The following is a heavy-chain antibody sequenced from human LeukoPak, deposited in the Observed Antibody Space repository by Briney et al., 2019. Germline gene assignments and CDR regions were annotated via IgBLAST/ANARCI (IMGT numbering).Heavy chain of an antibody. J-gene: IGHJ4*02. D-gene: IGHD4-17*01. CDR1: GFTFSNAW. CDR2: IRGKTDNYAT. CDR3: TRHVPYGDFAFDY. V-gene: IGHV3-73*01. Sequence: GGSLRLSCAASGFTFSNAWMSWVRQASGKGLEWVGRIRGKTDNYATVYAASVTGRFTISRDDSKNTAYLQMNSLKTEDTAVYYCTRHVPYGDFAFDYWGQGTLVTVSS.